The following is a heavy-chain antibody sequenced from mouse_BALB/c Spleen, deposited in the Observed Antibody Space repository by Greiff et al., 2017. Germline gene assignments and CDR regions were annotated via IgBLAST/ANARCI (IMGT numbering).Heavy chain of an antibody. Sequence: EVQLVESGGGLVQPGGSLNLSCAASGFDFSRYWMSWARQAPGKGQEWIGEINPGSSTINYTPSLKDKFIISRDNAKNTLYLQMSKVRSEDTALYYCARSYGNYWYFDVWGAGTTVTVSS. D-gene: IGHD2-1*01. J-gene: IGHJ1*01. CDR3: ARSYGNYWYFDV. V-gene: IGHV4-2*02. CDR1: GFDFSRYW. CDR2: INPGSSTI.